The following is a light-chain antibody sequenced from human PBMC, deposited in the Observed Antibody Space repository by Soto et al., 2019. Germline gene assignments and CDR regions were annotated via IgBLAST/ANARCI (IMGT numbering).Light chain of an antibody. V-gene: IGKV3-20*01. J-gene: IGKJ1*01. CDR1: QSVSSNY. CDR2: RAF. CDR3: QQYGSLPRT. Sequence: EIVLTQSPSILSLSPGERATLSCRASQSVSSNYLAWYQQKSGQAPRLLIYRAFSRPTGIPDRFSGSGSGTDFTLTISRLEPEDFAVYYCQQYGSLPRTFGQGTKVDIK.